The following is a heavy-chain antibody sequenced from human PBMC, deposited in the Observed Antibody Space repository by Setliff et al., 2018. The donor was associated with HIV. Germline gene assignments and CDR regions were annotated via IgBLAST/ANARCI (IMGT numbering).Heavy chain of an antibody. CDR1: GFIFTDYQ. CDR2: FNPNSRVT. V-gene: IGHV1-2*06. D-gene: IGHD3-3*01. J-gene: IGHJ4*02. Sequence: ASVKVSCKASGFIFTDYQIHWVRQAPGQGLEWMGRFNPNSRVTNSPQKFQGRVTMTRDTCINTAYMELSRLTSDDTAFYYCAREPTGDFWSGYSSRGLDYWGQGTLVTVSS. CDR3: AREPTGDFWSGYSSRGLDY.